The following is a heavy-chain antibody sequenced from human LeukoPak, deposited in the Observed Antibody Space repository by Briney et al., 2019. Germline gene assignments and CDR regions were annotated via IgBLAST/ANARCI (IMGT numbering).Heavy chain of an antibody. CDR2: INSRSSTI. D-gene: IGHD1-26*01. Sequence: GGSLRLSCAASGFTFSSYAMNWVRQAPGKGLEWVSYINSRSSTIYYADSVRGRFTISRDNAKNSLYLQMNSLKAEDTAIYYCAREVGTPQAFDIWGQGTMVTVSS. V-gene: IGHV3-48*01. CDR3: AREVGTPQAFDI. J-gene: IGHJ3*02. CDR1: GFTFSSYA.